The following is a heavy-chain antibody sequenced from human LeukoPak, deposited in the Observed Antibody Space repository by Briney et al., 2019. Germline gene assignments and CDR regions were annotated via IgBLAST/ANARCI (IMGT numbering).Heavy chain of an antibody. CDR3: AKMEVIEYSSPIDY. CDR1: GFTFGDYA. CDR2: IRSKAYGGTT. D-gene: IGHD6-6*01. V-gene: IGHV3-49*04. Sequence: GGSLRLSCTASGFTFGDYAMSWVRQAPGKGLEWVGFIRSKAYGGTTEYAASVKGRFTISRDDSKSIAYLQMNSLRAEDTAVYYCAKMEVIEYSSPIDYWGQGALVTVSS. J-gene: IGHJ4*02.